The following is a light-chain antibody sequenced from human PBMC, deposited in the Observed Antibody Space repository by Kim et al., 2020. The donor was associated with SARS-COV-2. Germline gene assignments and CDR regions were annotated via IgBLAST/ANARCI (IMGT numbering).Light chain of an antibody. Sequence: EIVMTQSPATLSVSPGESATLSCRASQSVSSNLAWYQHKVGQAPRLLIYGASTRATGTPARFSGSGSGTEFTLTISSLQSEDFAVYYCQQYNNWPPVTFGGGTKVDIK. CDR1: QSVSSN. J-gene: IGKJ4*01. CDR3: QQYNNWPPVT. V-gene: IGKV3-15*01. CDR2: GAS.